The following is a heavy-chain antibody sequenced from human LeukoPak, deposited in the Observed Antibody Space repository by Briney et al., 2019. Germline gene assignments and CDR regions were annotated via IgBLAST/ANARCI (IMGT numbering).Heavy chain of an antibody. D-gene: IGHD3-16*02. V-gene: IGHV2-5*02. CDR2: IYLDDDK. Sequence: SGPTLVKPTQTLTLTCTFSGFSLSTSGVGVGWIRQPPGKALEWLALIYLDDDKRYNPSLKNRLTVTKDTSKNQAVLTLTNMDPVDTATYYCAHRGQLSLRGPTAFDPWGQGILVTVSS. CDR3: AHRGQLSLRGPTAFDP. CDR1: GFSLSTSGVG. J-gene: IGHJ5*02.